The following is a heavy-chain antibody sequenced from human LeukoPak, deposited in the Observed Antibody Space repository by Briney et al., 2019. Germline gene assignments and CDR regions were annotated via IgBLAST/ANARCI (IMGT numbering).Heavy chain of an antibody. D-gene: IGHD3-22*01. Sequence: SQTLSLTCAISGDSVSSNSAAWNWIRQSPSRGLEWLGRTYYRSKWYNEYAVSVKSRITINPDTSKNQFSLQLNSVTPEDTAVYFCARDRSYDSSGYYSYFDYWGQGTLVTVSS. CDR1: GDSVSSNSAA. J-gene: IGHJ4*02. CDR2: TYYRSKWYN. CDR3: ARDRSYDSSGYYSYFDY. V-gene: IGHV6-1*01.